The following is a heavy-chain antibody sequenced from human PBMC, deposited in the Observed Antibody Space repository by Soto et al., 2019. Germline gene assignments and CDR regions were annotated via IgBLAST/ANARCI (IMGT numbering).Heavy chain of an antibody. Sequence: GGSLRLSCAASGFTFSSYAMHWVRQAPGKGLEWVAVISYDGSNKYYADSVKGRFTISRDNSKNTLYLQMNSLRAEDTAVYYCARDRQVAGDGDYYYYFGMDVWGQGPTVTVPS. CDR1: GFTFSSYA. J-gene: IGHJ6*02. V-gene: IGHV3-30-3*01. CDR2: ISYDGSNK. CDR3: ARDRQVAGDGDYYYYFGMDV. D-gene: IGHD4-17*01.